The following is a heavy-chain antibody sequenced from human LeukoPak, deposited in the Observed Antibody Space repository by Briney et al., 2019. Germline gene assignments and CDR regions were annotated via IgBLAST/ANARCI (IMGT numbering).Heavy chain of an antibody. CDR3: ARGGTMTTVPL. D-gene: IGHD4-17*01. Sequence: SETLSLTCTVPGGSFSSYYWSWIRQPPGKGLEWIGYMYYSGSSGSTNYNPSLTSRVTISVDTSKNQFSLKLSSVTAADTAVYYCARGGTMTTVPLWGQGTLVTVSS. V-gene: IGHV4-59*08. J-gene: IGHJ4*02. CDR2: MYYSGSSGST. CDR1: GGSFSSYY.